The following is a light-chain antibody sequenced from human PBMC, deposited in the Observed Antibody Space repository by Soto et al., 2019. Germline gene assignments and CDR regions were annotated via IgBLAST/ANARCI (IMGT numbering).Light chain of an antibody. V-gene: IGKV1-12*01. CDR3: QQANSFPLT. J-gene: IGKJ4*01. CDR1: QGINNW. CDR2: AAS. Sequence: DIQMTQSPSSVSASVGDRVTITCRASQGINNWLAWYQQKPGKAPKFLIFAASTFQDGVPSRFSGSASGTDFILTISSLQPDDFATYYCQQANSFPLTFGGGTKVEIK.